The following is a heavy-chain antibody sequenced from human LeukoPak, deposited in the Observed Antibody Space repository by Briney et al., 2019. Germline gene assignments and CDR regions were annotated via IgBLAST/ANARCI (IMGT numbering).Heavy chain of an antibody. CDR1: GFTFSSYW. D-gene: IGHD4-23*01. CDR2: IKQDGSEK. Sequence: PGGSLRLSCAASGFTFSSYWMSWVRQAPGQGLEWVANIKQDGSEKYYVDSVKGRFTISRDNAKNSLYLQMNSLRAEDTAVYYCARDGSTVVTSYYYYYMDVWGKGTTVTVSS. J-gene: IGHJ6*03. V-gene: IGHV3-7*01. CDR3: ARDGSTVVTSYYYYYMDV.